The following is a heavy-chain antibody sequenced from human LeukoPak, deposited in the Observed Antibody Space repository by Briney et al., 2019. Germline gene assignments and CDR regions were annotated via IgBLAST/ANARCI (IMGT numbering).Heavy chain of an antibody. CDR2: INPNSGGT. CDR3: ARDYSGYSYGTGFDY. Sequence: VASVKVSCKASGYTFTGYYMHWVRQAPGQGLEWMGWINPNSGGTNYAQKFQGRVTMTRDTSISTAYMELSRLRSDDTAVYYCARDYSGYSYGTGFDYWGQGTLVTVSS. CDR1: GYTFTGYY. J-gene: IGHJ4*02. D-gene: IGHD5-18*01. V-gene: IGHV1-2*02.